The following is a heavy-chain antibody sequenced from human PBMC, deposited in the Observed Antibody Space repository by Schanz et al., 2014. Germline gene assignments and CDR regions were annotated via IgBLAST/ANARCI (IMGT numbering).Heavy chain of an antibody. CDR1: GGSISDYY. D-gene: IGHD2-2*01. J-gene: IGHJ6*02. CDR2: MHYSGST. CDR3: ARRYCGPTGCYSGAVYAMHA. Sequence: QVQLQESGPGLVKPSETLSLTCTFSGGSISDYYWSWIRQPPGKELEWIGYMHYSGSTNYNPSLKSGSPITLNTPKNHSPRSLRSVTAADTAVYYCARRYCGPTGCYSGAVYAMHAWGQGTTVTVSS. V-gene: IGHV4-59*08.